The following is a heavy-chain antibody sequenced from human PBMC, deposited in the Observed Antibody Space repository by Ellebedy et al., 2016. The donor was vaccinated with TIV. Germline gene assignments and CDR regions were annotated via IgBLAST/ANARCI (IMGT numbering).Heavy chain of an antibody. V-gene: IGHV1-46*01. CDR2: INPSGGST. J-gene: IGHJ6*02. CDR1: GYTFTSYY. Sequence: ASVKVSCKASGYTFTSYYMHWVRQAPGQGLEWMGIINPSGGSTSYAQKFQGRVTMTRDMSTSTAYMELSSLRSEDTAVYYCAAPYCSSTSCYVGGNGMDVWGQGTTVTVSS. D-gene: IGHD2-2*01. CDR3: AAPYCSSTSCYVGGNGMDV.